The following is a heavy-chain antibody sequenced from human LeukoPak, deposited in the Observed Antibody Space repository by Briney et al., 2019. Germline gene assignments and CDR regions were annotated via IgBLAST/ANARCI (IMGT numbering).Heavy chain of an antibody. CDR3: ARGAQEFDY. CDR1: GFTFSSYA. Sequence: GGSLRLSCAASGFTFSSYAMHWVRQAPGKGLEWVALISYDGDNKYYADSVRDRFTISRDNSKNTLDLQMNSLRSEDTAVYYCARGAQEFDYWGQGTPVTVSA. J-gene: IGHJ4*02. CDR2: ISYDGDNK. V-gene: IGHV3-30-3*01.